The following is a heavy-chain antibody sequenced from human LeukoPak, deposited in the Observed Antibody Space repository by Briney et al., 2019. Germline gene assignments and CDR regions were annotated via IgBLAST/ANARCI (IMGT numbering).Heavy chain of an antibody. D-gene: IGHD6-13*01. Sequence: GGSLRLSCAASGFTFSSYAMSWVRQAPGKGLEWVSAISGSGGSTYYADSVEGRFTISRDNSKNTVYLQMNSLRAEDTAVYYCAKTAGSSWCFDYWGQGTLVTVSS. V-gene: IGHV3-23*01. CDR3: AKTAGSSWCFDY. CDR2: ISGSGGST. J-gene: IGHJ4*02. CDR1: GFTFSSYA.